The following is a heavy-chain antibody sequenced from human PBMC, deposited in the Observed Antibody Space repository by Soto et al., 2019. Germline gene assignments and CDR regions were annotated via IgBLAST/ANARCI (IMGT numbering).Heavy chain of an antibody. CDR2: TYYGSKWYN. V-gene: IGHV6-1*01. CDR3: ARDEGILMSPPSYSCSDP. CDR1: GDSVSSNSAA. Sequence: PSQTLSLTCAISGDSVSSNSAAWNWIRQSPSRGLEWLGRTYYGSKWYNDYAVSVKSRITINPDTSKNQFSLQLNSVTPEDTAVYYCARDEGILMSPPSYSCSDPWGKALLGTVSS. J-gene: IGHJ5*02. D-gene: IGHD2-21*01.